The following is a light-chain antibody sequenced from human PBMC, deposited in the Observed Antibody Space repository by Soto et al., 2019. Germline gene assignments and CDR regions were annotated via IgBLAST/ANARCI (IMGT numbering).Light chain of an antibody. Sequence: EIVMTQSPATLSVTPGERATLSCRASQSVSSNLAWYQQKPGQAPRLLIYGASTRATGIPARFSGSGSGTDFTLTISRLEPEDFAVYYCQQYGTTPWTFGQGTTVEFK. V-gene: IGKV3-15*01. CDR1: QSVSSN. J-gene: IGKJ1*01. CDR2: GAS. CDR3: QQYGTTPWT.